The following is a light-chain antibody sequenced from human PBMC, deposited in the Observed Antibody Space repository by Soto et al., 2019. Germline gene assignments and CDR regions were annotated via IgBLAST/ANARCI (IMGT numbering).Light chain of an antibody. Sequence: DIQMTQSPSTLSASVGDRVTITSRASQSISIWLAWYQQKPGKAPKLLIYNAANLESGVPSRFSGSGSGTEFTLTISSLQPDDFAVYYCQQYDGDSRGFGQGTKVELK. V-gene: IGKV1-5*01. CDR2: NAA. CDR1: QSISIW. J-gene: IGKJ1*01. CDR3: QQYDGDSRG.